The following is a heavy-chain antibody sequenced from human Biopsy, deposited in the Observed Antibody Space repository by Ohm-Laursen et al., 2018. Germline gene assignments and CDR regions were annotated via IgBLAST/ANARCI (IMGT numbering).Heavy chain of an antibody. CDR1: GYTFTSYE. J-gene: IGHJ6*02. Sequence: SVKVSCKTSGYTFTSYEINWVRQATGQGLEWMGGIITFFRTVNYAQNFQGRLTITADEFTDTAYMELRSLRSEDTAVYYCAPQTPRDPDILTGAYHYDMAVWGQGTTVTVSS. D-gene: IGHD3-9*01. CDR2: IITFFRTV. CDR3: APQTPRDPDILTGAYHYDMAV. V-gene: IGHV1-69*13.